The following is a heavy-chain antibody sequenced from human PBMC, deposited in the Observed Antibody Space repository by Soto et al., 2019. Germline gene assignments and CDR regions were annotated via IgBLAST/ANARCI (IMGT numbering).Heavy chain of an antibody. J-gene: IGHJ4*02. V-gene: IGHV3-15*01. Sequence: EVQLVESGGGLVKPGGSLILSCAASGFTFSNAWMSWVRQAPGKALEWVGRINSKTDGGTTDYAAPVKGRFTISRDDSTNTLYLQMNSLKTEDTAVYYCTTDDYGFDYWGQGTRVTVSS. CDR1: GFTFSNAW. CDR2: INSKTDGGTT. CDR3: TTDDYGFDY. D-gene: IGHD4-17*01.